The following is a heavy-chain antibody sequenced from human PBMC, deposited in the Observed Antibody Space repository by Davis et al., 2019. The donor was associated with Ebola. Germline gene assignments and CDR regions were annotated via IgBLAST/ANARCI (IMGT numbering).Heavy chain of an antibody. CDR1: GFTFSSYW. J-gene: IGHJ4*02. CDR3: TSHGGRGVDY. D-gene: IGHD4-23*01. V-gene: IGHV3-53*01. CDR2: IYSGGST. Sequence: GESLKISCAASGFTFSSYWMSWVRQAPGKGLEWVSVIYSGGSTYYADSVKGRFTISRHNSKNTLYLQMNSLKTEDTAVYYCTSHGGRGVDYWGQGTLVTVSS.